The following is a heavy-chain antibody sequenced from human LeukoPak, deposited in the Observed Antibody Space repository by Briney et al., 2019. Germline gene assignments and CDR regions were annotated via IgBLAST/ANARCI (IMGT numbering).Heavy chain of an antibody. CDR2: ISSSSSYI. CDR3: ARVGYSYGPTSYYYYMDV. D-gene: IGHD5-18*01. CDR1: GFTFSSYS. Sequence: GGSLRLSCAASGFTFSSYSMNWVRQAPGKGLEWVSSISSSSSYIYYADSVKGRFTISRDNAKNSLYLQMNSLRAEDTAVYHCARVGYSYGPTSYYYYMDVWGKGTTVTVSS. J-gene: IGHJ6*03. V-gene: IGHV3-21*01.